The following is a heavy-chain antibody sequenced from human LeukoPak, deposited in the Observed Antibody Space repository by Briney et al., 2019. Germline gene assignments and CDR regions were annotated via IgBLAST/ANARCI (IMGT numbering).Heavy chain of an antibody. J-gene: IGHJ4*02. CDR3: AREGLLWFGELRGLYYFDY. CDR1: GFTFSSYE. D-gene: IGHD3-10*01. V-gene: IGHV3-48*03. Sequence: GGSLRLSCAASGFTFSSYEMNWVRQAPGKGLEWVSYISSSGSTIYYADSVKGRFTISRDNAKNSLYLQMNSLRAEDTAVYYCAREGLLWFGELRGLYYFDYWGQGTLVTVSS. CDR2: ISSSGSTI.